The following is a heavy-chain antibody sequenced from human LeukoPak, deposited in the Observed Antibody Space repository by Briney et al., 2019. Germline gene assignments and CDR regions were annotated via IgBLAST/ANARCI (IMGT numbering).Heavy chain of an antibody. V-gene: IGHV4-59*01. CDR3: ARQYYDFWSGSGFNWFDP. CDR1: GGSISSYY. D-gene: IGHD3-3*01. J-gene: IGHJ5*02. Sequence: PSETLSLTCTVSGGSISSYYWSWIRQPPGKGLEWIGYIYYSGSTNYNPSLKSRVTISVDTSKNQFSLKLSSVTAADTAVYYCARQYYDFWSGSGFNWFDPWGQGTLVTVSS. CDR2: IYYSGST.